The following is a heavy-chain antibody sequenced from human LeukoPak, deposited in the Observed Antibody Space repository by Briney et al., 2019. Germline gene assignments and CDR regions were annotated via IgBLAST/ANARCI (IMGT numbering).Heavy chain of an antibody. J-gene: IGHJ2*01. CDR1: GY. D-gene: IGHD2-15*01. Sequence: ASVKVSCKASGYVHWVRQAPGQGLEWMGIINPSGRSTHSAQQFQGRVTLTRDPSTDTVYMELSSLISGDTAVYYCARSVVAATYHLYWYFDLWGRGTLVTVSS. CDR3: ARSVVAATYHLYWYFDL. CDR2: INPSGRST. V-gene: IGHV1-46*01.